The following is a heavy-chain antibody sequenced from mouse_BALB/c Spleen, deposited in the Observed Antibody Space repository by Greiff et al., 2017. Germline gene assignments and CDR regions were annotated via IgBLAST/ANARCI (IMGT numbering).Heavy chain of an antibody. J-gene: IGHJ4*01. CDR2: IWAGGST. V-gene: IGHV2-9*02. Sequence: VQLVESGPGLVAPSQSLSITCTVSGFSLTSYGVHWVRQPPGKGLEWLGVIWAGGSTNYNSALMSRLSISKDNSKSQVFLKMNSLQTDDTAMYYCARIYYDYGYAMDYWGQGTSVTVSS. CDR3: ARIYYDYGYAMDY. D-gene: IGHD2-4*01. CDR1: GFSLTSYG.